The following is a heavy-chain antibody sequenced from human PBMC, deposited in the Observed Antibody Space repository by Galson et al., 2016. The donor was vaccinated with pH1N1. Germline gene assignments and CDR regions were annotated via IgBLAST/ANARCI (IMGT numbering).Heavy chain of an antibody. D-gene: IGHD1-14*01. CDR3: ERGKSEPGFYYHYMDV. J-gene: IGHJ6*03. CDR2: IYYSGNT. V-gene: IGHV4-59*01. CDR1: GGSIRNYY. Sequence: SETLSLTCTVSGGSIRNYYWTWIRQPPGKGLEWLGFIYYSGNTMYNPSLKSRVTISVDMSNNLSYLRLTSVTAADAAIFFCERGKSEPGFYYHYMDVWGKGTTVTVSS.